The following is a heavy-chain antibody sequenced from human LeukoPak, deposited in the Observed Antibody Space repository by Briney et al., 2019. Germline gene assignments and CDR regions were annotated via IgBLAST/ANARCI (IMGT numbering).Heavy chain of an antibody. J-gene: IGHJ4*02. Sequence: GGSPRLSCAASGFTFSSYWMSWVRQAPGKGVEWVANIKQDGSDKYYVDSVKGRFTISRDNAKNSLYLQMNSLRAEDTAIYYCARKTVVGSYFDYWGQGTPVTVSS. CDR1: GFTFSSYW. CDR2: IKQDGSDK. CDR3: ARKTVVGSYFDY. D-gene: IGHD4-23*01. V-gene: IGHV3-7*03.